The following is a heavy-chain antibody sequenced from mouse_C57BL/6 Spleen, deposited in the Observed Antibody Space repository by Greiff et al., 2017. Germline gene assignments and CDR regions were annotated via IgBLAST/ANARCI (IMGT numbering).Heavy chain of an antibody. CDR3: ARGGYYSWFAY. V-gene: IGHV1-82*01. Sequence: QVHVKQSGPELVKPGASVKISCKASGYAFSSSWMNWVKQRPGKGLEWIGRIYPGDGDTNYNGKFKGKATLTVDKSSSTAYMELRSLTSEDSAVYYCARGGYYSWFAYWGQGTLVTVSA. J-gene: IGHJ3*01. CDR1: GYAFSSSW. CDR2: IYPGDGDT. D-gene: IGHD2-3*01.